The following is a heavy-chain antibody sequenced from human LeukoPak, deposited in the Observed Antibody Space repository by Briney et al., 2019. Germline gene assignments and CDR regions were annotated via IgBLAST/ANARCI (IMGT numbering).Heavy chain of an antibody. CDR1: GGPISSYY. V-gene: IGHV4-59*01. CDR3: ARGGLGYYGSGSYYPDAFDI. CDR2: IYYSGST. Sequence: SETLSLTCTVSGGPISSYYWSWIRQPPGKGLEWIGYIYYSGSTNYNPSLKSRVTISVDTSKNQFSLKLSSVTAADTAVYYCARGGLGYYGSGSYYPDAFDIWGQGTMVTVSS. J-gene: IGHJ3*02. D-gene: IGHD3-10*01.